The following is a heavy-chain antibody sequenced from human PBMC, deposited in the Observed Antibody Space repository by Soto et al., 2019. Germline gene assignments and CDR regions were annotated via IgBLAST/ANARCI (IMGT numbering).Heavy chain of an antibody. Sequence: LGESLKISCKTSEYIFTNFWIGWVRQMPGKGVEWMGSSHPSDSETRYSPSFQCQVTISCDKSFFTAYLHWSSLKASHTPIYYFARRVETTSMWAYDIWGQGTMVTVAS. CDR3: ARRVETTSMWAYDI. D-gene: IGHD1-1*01. CDR2: SHPSDSET. J-gene: IGHJ3*02. V-gene: IGHV5-51*01. CDR1: EYIFTNFW.